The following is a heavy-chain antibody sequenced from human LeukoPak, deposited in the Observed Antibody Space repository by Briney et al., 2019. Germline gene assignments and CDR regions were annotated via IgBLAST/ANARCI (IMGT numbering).Heavy chain of an antibody. CDR3: ASITADFKAARTLGDAFDI. V-gene: IGHV4-39*01. Sequence: SETLSLTCTVSGGSISSSSYYWGWIRQPPGKGLEWIGSIYYSGSTYYNPSLKSRVTISVDTSKNQFSLKLSSVTAADTAVYYCASITADFKAARTLGDAFDIWGQGTMVTVSS. CDR1: GGSISSSSYY. J-gene: IGHJ3*02. CDR2: IYYSGST. D-gene: IGHD6-6*01.